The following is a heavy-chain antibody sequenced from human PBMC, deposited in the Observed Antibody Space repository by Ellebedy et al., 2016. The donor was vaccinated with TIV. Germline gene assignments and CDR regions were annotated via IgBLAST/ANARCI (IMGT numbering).Heavy chain of an antibody. CDR3: ASPRGKA. D-gene: IGHD3-16*01. CDR1: GFTFSSYA. J-gene: IGHJ5*02. CDR2: IKQDGSEK. Sequence: GESLKISXAASGFTFSSYAMSWVRQAPGKGLEWVANIKQDGSEKYYVDSVKGRFTISRDNAKNSLYLQMNSLRAEDTAVYYCASPRGKAWGQGTLVTVSS. V-gene: IGHV3-7*01.